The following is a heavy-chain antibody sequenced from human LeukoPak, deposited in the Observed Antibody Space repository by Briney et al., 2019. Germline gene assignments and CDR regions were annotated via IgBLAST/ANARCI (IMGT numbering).Heavy chain of an antibody. J-gene: IGHJ4*02. Sequence: PGESLKISCRGSGYSFNNYWIGWVRQMPGKGLEWMGVIYPGDSDTRYSPSFQGRINISADTSISTAYLQWSSLKASDTAMYYCATLRDTTYYFDYWGQGTLVTVSS. CDR2: IYPGDSDT. V-gene: IGHV5-51*01. CDR1: GYSFNNYW. CDR3: ATLRDTTYYFDY. D-gene: IGHD1-26*01.